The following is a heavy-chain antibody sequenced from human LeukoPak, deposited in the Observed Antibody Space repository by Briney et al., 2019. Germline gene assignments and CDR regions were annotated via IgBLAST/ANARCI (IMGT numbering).Heavy chain of an antibody. CDR3: ARGRGITFGGVIVNLYFDY. D-gene: IGHD3-16*02. Sequence: ASVKVSCKASGYSFTSYGISWVRQAPGQGLEWMGWISAYNGNTNYAQKLQGRVTMTTDTSTSTAYMELRSLRSDDTAVYYCARGRGITFGGVIVNLYFDYWGQGTLVTVSS. J-gene: IGHJ4*02. CDR1: GYSFTSYG. CDR2: ISAYNGNT. V-gene: IGHV1-18*01.